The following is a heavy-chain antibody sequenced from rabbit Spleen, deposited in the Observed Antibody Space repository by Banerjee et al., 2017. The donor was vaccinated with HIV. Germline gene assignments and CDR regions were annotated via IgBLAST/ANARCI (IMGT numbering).Heavy chain of an antibody. CDR1: GFSLSTSYF. CDR2: SDGGA. CDR3: ARGVYDDYDTYYFDL. V-gene: IGHV1S40*01. J-gene: IGHJ4*01. Sequence: QSLEESGGDLVKPGASLRLTCTASGFSLSTSYFICWVRQAPGKGLEWIACSDGGAYYVSWAKGRFTISKTSSTTVTLQMTSLTAADTATYFCARGVYDDYDTYYFDLWGPGTLVTVS. D-gene: IGHD2-1*01.